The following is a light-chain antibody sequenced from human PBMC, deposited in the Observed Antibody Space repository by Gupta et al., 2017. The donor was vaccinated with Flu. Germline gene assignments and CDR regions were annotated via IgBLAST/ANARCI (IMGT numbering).Light chain of an antibody. CDR3: QQYYSTPLT. J-gene: IGKJ3*01. V-gene: IGKV4-1*01. Sequence: DIVMTQSPDSLAVSLGEWATINCKSSQSVLYSSNNKNYVAWYQQKPGQPPKLLIYWASTRESGVPDRFSGSGSGTDFTLTISSLQAEDGAVYYCQQYYSTPLTLGPGTKVDIK. CDR1: QSVLYSSNNKNY. CDR2: WAS.